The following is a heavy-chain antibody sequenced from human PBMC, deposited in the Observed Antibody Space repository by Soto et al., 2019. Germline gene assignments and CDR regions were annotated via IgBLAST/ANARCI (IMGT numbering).Heavy chain of an antibody. CDR3: ARWYSSGWWVAFDI. J-gene: IGHJ3*02. V-gene: IGHV4-61*01. CDR2: IYYSGST. D-gene: IGHD6-19*01. Sequence: KPSETLSLTCTVSGGSVSSGSYYWSWIRQPPGKGLEWIGYIYYSGSTNYNPSLKSRVTISVDTSKNQLSLKLSSVTAADTAVYYCARWYSSGWWVAFDIWGQGTMVTVSS. CDR1: GGSVSSGSYY.